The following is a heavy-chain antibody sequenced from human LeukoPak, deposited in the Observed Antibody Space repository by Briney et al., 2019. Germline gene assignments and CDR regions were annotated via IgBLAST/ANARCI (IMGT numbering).Heavy chain of an antibody. Sequence: ASVKVSCKASGYTFTGYYMHWVRQAPGQGLEWMGWINPNSGDTNYAQKFQGRVTMTRDTSISTAYMELSRLRSDDTAVYYCATLTGGDDAFDIWGQGTMVTVSS. CDR3: ATLTGGDDAFDI. CDR1: GYTFTGYY. V-gene: IGHV1-2*02. J-gene: IGHJ3*02. D-gene: IGHD4-23*01. CDR2: INPNSGDT.